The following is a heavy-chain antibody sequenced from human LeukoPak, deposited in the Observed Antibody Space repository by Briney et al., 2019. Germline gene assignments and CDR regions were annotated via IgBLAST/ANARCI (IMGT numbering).Heavy chain of an antibody. V-gene: IGHV3-23*01. CDR2: ISGSGGSP. J-gene: IGHJ4*02. Sequence: PGGSLRLSCAASGFTFTSYAMSWVRQAPGKGLEWISAISGSGGSPYYADSVKGRFTISRDNSKNTLYLQMNSLRADDTAVYYCAKTSGWPYYFDYWGQGTLVTVSS. CDR1: GFTFTSYA. CDR3: AKTSGWPYYFDY. D-gene: IGHD6-19*01.